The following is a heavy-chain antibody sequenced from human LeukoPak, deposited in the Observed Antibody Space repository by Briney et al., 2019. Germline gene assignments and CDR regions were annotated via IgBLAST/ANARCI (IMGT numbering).Heavy chain of an antibody. Sequence: GVLRLSCAASEFTFSNYWMTWVRQAPGKGLEWVAHINQDGSEEHYMDSVKARFTISRDNAKNSLSLQMNSLRAEDTAVYYCVRDGGVSGYDLLDYWGQGTLVTVSS. J-gene: IGHJ4*02. D-gene: IGHD5-12*01. CDR1: EFTFSNYW. V-gene: IGHV3-7*01. CDR2: INQDGSEE. CDR3: VRDGGVSGYDLLDY.